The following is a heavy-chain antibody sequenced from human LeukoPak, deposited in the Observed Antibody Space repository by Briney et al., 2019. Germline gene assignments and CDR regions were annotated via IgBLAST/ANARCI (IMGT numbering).Heavy chain of an antibody. D-gene: IGHD3-16*01. CDR2: IWYHGNDK. CDR3: ATGWGSNVSASAFDI. J-gene: IGHJ3*02. V-gene: IGHV3-33*03. CDR1: GFTFNNYG. Sequence: GGSLRLSCAASGFTFNNYGMHWVRQAPGKGLEWLTLIWYHGNDKSYADSVKGRFIISRDNSKNTLFLQMNSLRAEDTALYSCATGWGSNVSASAFDIWGQGTMVTVSS.